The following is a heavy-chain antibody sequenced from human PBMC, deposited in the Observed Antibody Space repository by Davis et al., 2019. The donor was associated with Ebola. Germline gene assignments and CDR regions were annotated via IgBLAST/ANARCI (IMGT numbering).Heavy chain of an antibody. CDR3: ARDLSEGSMAGTEWVYFQH. CDR1: GFTFSSYA. CDR2: ISGSGGST. V-gene: IGHV3-23*01. Sequence: PGGSLRLSCAASGFTFSSYAMSWVRQAPGKGLEWVSAISGSGGSTYYADSVKGRFTISRDNSKNTLYLQMNSLRAEDTAVYYCARDLSEGSMAGTEWVYFQHWGQGTLVTVSS. D-gene: IGHD6-19*01. J-gene: IGHJ1*01.